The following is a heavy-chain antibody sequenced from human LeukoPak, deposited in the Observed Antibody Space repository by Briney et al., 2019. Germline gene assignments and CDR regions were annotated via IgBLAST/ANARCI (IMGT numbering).Heavy chain of an antibody. CDR1: GGSISSSSYY. CDR3: ARDCSGGSCYFDY. D-gene: IGHD2-15*01. V-gene: IGHV4-39*07. Sequence: SETLSLTCTVSGGSISSSSYYWGWIRQPPGKGLEWIGSIYYSVSTYYKPSLKSRVTISVDTSKNQLSLKLSSVTAADTAVYYCARDCSGGSCYFDYWGQGTLVTVSS. CDR2: IYYSVST. J-gene: IGHJ4*02.